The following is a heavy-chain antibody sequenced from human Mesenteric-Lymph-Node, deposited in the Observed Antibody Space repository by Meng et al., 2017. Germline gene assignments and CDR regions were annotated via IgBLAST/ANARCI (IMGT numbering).Heavy chain of an antibody. CDR3: ARGAGYTSGWYLYMA. CDR2: IGTAGDT. J-gene: IGHJ5*02. D-gene: IGHD6-19*01. V-gene: IGHV3-13*01. CDR1: GFTFSSYD. Sequence: GESLKISCAASGFTFSSYDMHWVRQATGKGLEWVSAIGTAGDTYYPGSVKGQFTISRENAKNSLYLQMNSLRAGDTAVYYCARGAGYTSGWYLYMAWGQGTLVTVSS.